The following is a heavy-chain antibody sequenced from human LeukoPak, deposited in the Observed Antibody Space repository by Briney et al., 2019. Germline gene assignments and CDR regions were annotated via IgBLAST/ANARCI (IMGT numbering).Heavy chain of an antibody. CDR2: TNSDGSST. J-gene: IGHJ4*02. CDR1: GFTLSSYW. V-gene: IGHV3-74*01. D-gene: IGHD3-22*01. CDR3: ARRPHGGYYYDSSPLYFFDY. Sequence: GGSLRLSCAASGFTLSSYWMYWVRHAPGKGLMWVSRTNSDGSSTNYADSVKGRFTISRDNAKNSLYLQMNSLRAEDTAVYYCARRPHGGYYYDSSPLYFFDYWGQGTLVTVSS.